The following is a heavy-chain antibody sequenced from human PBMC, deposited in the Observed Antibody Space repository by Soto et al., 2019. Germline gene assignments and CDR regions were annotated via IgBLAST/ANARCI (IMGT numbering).Heavy chain of an antibody. CDR2: ISAYNGNT. Sequence: ASVKVSCRASGYTFTIYGISWVRQAPGQGLEWMGWISAYNGNTNYAQKLQGRVTMTTDTSTSTAYMELRSLRSDDTAVYYCARDLGYCSSTSCSGMDVWGQGTTVTVSS. D-gene: IGHD2-2*03. J-gene: IGHJ6*02. CDR3: ARDLGYCSSTSCSGMDV. CDR1: GYTFTIYG. V-gene: IGHV1-18*01.